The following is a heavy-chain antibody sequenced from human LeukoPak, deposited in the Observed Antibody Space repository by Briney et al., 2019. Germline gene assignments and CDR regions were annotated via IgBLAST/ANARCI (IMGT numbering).Heavy chain of an antibody. J-gene: IGHJ5*02. D-gene: IGHD3-10*01. CDR2: ISSSSSYI. CDR1: GFTFSSYS. Sequence: KPGGSLHLSCAASGFTFSSYSMNWVRQAPGEGREWVSSISSSSSYIYYADSVKGRFTISRDNAKNSLYLQMNSLRAEDTAVYYCARDLEGMVRGVPNWFDPWGQGTLVTVSS. V-gene: IGHV3-21*01. CDR3: ARDLEGMVRGVPNWFDP.